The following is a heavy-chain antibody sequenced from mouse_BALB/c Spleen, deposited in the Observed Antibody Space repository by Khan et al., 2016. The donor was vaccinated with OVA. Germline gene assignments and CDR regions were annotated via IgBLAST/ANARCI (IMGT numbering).Heavy chain of an antibody. CDR1: GFSLTSNG. CDR2: IWGDGSI. CDR3: AKLRVFYFDY. V-gene: IGHV2-3*01. Sequence: QVHVKQSGPGLVAPSQSLSITCTVSGFSLTSNGVSWVRQPPGKGLEWLGVIWGDGSINYHSVLKSRLSISKDNSKSQVFLKLNNLQTDDTATYYCAKLRVFYFDYWGQGTTLTVSS. J-gene: IGHJ2*01.